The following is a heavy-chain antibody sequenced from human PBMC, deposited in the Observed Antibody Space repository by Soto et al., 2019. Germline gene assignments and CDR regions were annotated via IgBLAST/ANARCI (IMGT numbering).Heavy chain of an antibody. Sequence: GGSLRLSCAASGFTFSNAWMNWVRQAPGKGLEWVGRIKSKTDGGTTDYAAPVKGRFTISRDDSKNTLYLQMNSLKTEDTAVYYCTTATTTLYYDFWSGTGRHLNWGQGTLVTVSS. CDR2: IKSKTDGGTT. D-gene: IGHD3-3*01. CDR3: TTATTTLYYDFWSGTGRHLN. V-gene: IGHV3-15*07. CDR1: GFTFSNAW. J-gene: IGHJ4*02.